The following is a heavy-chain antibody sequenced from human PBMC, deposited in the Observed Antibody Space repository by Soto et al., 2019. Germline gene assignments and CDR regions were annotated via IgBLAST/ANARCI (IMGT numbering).Heavy chain of an antibody. Sequence: EVQLVESGGGLVQPGGSLRLSCAASGFTLSNYWMAWVRQAPGKGLEWVANINQDGSEKHYVDSAKGRFTISRGNARSSLYLQMNSLSAEDTAVFYCAMTPLRETSGYRHFDLWGRGTLVAVSS. CDR3: AMTPLRETSGYRHFDL. CDR1: GFTLSNYW. D-gene: IGHD3-22*01. CDR2: INQDGSEK. V-gene: IGHV3-7*05. J-gene: IGHJ2*01.